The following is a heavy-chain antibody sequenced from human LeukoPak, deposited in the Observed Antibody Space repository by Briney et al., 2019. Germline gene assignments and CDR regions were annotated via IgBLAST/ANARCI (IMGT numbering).Heavy chain of an antibody. CDR3: GIDPNGDYIGAFDF. D-gene: IGHD4-17*01. V-gene: IGHV3-23*01. J-gene: IGHJ3*01. Sequence: GGSLRLSCVASGIAFRNYAMTWVRQAPGKGLEWVSSITGSGTTTRYADSVKGWFTISRDNSVGTLYLQLNSLSAADTAVYYCGIDPNGDYIGAFDFWGQGTKVTASS. CDR1: GIAFRNYA. CDR2: ITGSGTTT.